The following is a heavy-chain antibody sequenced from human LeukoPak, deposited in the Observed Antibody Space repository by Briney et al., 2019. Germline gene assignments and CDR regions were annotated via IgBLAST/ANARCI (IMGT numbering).Heavy chain of an antibody. CDR3: ARHPFSAPFDY. D-gene: IGHD6-19*01. J-gene: IGHJ4*02. CDR2: VYQTGDT. Sequence: SETLSLTCIVSGGSMNNYYGSWFRQPPGKGLEWIAYVYQTGDTRFNPSLKSRVSISLDMSKNQFSLKVSSVTATDTAVYYCARHPFSAPFDYWGQGILVTVSS. V-gene: IGHV4-59*08. CDR1: GGSMNNYY.